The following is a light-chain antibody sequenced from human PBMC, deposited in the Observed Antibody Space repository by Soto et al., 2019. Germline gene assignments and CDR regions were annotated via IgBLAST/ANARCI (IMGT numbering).Light chain of an antibody. V-gene: IGLV2-14*01. CDR3: SSYTTSSSYV. CDR1: SSDVGGYDY. Sequence: QSALTQPASVSGSPGQSITMSCTGTSSDVGGYDYVSWYQQHPGEVPKLIIFEVSSRPAWISNRFSASKSGNTASLTISGPQAEDEADYYCSSYTTSSSYVFGTGTKLTVL. CDR2: EVS. J-gene: IGLJ1*01.